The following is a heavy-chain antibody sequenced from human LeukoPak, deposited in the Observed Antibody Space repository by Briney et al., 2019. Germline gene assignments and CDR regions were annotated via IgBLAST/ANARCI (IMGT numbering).Heavy chain of an antibody. CDR3: ARSDSELRYFDWFSYYMDV. Sequence: SETLSLTCTVSGGSISSYYWSWIRQSPGKGLEWIGYIYYSGSTNYNPSLKSRVTISVDTSKNQFSLKLSSVTAADTAVYYCARSDSELRYFDWFSYYMDVWGKGTTVTISS. CDR2: IYYSGST. CDR1: GGSISSYY. V-gene: IGHV4-59*01. D-gene: IGHD3-9*01. J-gene: IGHJ6*03.